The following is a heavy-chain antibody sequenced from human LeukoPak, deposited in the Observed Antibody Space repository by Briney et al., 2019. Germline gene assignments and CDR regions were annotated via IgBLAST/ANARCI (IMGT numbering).Heavy chain of an antibody. J-gene: IGHJ5*02. CDR1: GGSISRSSDY. V-gene: IGHV4-39*01. CDR2: IYFSGST. D-gene: IGHD4-17*01. CDR3: ARNPSRPCGDTNCYPGGWFDT. Sequence: RTSETLSLTCTVSGGSISRSSDYWVWIRQPPGRRLEWIGSIYFSGSTHYRPTLRSRLTMSVDTRQNQFSLKLTSLTAEDTATYYCARNPSRPCGDTNCYPGGWFDTWGQGMLVTVSS.